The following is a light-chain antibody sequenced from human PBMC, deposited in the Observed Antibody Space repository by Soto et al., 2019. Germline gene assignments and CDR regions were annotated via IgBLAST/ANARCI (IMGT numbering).Light chain of an antibody. CDR3: QQHGSSPYT. CDR2: STS. V-gene: IGKV3-20*01. CDR1: QGVSSSD. J-gene: IGKJ2*01. Sequence: VLTQSPGTLALSPGERATLSCRASQGVSSSDLAWYQHKPGLAPRRLIYSTSSRAPGIPDRFSGSGSGTDFTLSISRLEPEDFAVYYCQQHGSSPYTFGQGTNLEIK.